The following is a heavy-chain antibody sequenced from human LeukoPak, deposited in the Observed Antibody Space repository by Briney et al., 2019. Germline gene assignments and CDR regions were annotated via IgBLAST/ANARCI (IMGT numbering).Heavy chain of an antibody. Sequence: SGGSLRLSCAASGFTFSSYGMHWVRQAPGKGLEWVAVIWYDGSNKYYADSVKGRFTISRDNSKNTLYLRMNSLRAEDTAVYYCARGPLYYYDSSEFDYWGQGTLVTVSS. CDR3: ARGPLYYYDSSEFDY. D-gene: IGHD3-22*01. V-gene: IGHV3-33*01. J-gene: IGHJ4*02. CDR1: GFTFSSYG. CDR2: IWYDGSNK.